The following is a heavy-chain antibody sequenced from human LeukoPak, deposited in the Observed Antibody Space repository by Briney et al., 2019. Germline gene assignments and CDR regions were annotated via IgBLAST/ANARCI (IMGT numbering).Heavy chain of an antibody. J-gene: IGHJ4*02. D-gene: IGHD5-18*01. CDR1: GFTFSSYA. Sequence: GGSLRLSCAASGFTFSSYAMSRVRQAPGKGLEWVSAISGSGGSTYFADSVKGRFTISRDNSKNTLYLQMNSLRAEDTAVYYCAKTWIQLHAFDYWGQGTLVTVSS. CDR3: AKTWIQLHAFDY. V-gene: IGHV3-23*01. CDR2: ISGSGGST.